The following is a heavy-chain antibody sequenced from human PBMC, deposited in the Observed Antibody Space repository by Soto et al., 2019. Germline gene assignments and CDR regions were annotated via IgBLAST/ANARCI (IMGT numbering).Heavy chain of an antibody. J-gene: IGHJ6*02. CDR2: INAGNGNT. V-gene: IGHV1-3*01. D-gene: IGHD2-2*01. CDR3: ARARDIVVVPAAMNPYYYYGMDV. Sequence: ASVKVSCKASGYTFTSYAMHWVRQAPGQRLEWMGWINAGNGNTKYSQKFQGRVTITRDTSASTAYMELSSLRSEDTAVYYCARARDIVVVPAAMNPYYYYGMDVWGQGTKVTVSS. CDR1: GYTFTSYA.